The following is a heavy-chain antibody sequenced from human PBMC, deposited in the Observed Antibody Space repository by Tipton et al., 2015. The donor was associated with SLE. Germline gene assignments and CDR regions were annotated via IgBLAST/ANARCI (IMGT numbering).Heavy chain of an antibody. CDR1: GGSISSYY. CDR2: IYNTGFT. J-gene: IGHJ3*02. D-gene: IGHD2-21*01. CDR3: ARRGRGEGAFDI. V-gene: IGHV4-59*01. Sequence: TLSLTCTVSGGSISSYYWSWVRRPPGKGLEWIGDIYNTGFTNYNPSLKSRVTMTVDTSKNQSSLKLTSVTAADTAVYYCARRGRGEGAFDIWGQGTMVTVSS.